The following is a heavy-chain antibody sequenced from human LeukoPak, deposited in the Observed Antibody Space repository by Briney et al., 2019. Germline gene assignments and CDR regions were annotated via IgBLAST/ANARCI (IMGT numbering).Heavy chain of an antibody. Sequence: SGTLSLTCAVSGDSIRTGEYSWSWIRQPPGKGLEWIGYISRSGSTYSNPSLKSRVTMSVDRSRNQFSLKLNSVTAADTAVYYCARVREAYDYGDYFDYWGQGTLVTVSS. D-gene: IGHD4-17*01. CDR1: GDSIRTGEYS. CDR3: ARVREAYDYGDYFDY. CDR2: ISRSGST. J-gene: IGHJ4*02. V-gene: IGHV4-30-2*01.